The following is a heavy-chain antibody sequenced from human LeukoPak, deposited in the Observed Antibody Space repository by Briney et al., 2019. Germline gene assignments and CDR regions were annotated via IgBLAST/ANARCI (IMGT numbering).Heavy chain of an antibody. J-gene: IGHJ4*02. D-gene: IGHD4-17*01. Sequence: GASVKVSCKASGYTFTSYYMHWVRQAPGQGLEWMGIINPSGGSTSYAQKFQGRVTMTRDTSTSTVYMELSSLRSEDTAVYYCARSNTVTTMMYYFDYWGQGTLVTVSS. CDR3: ARSNTVTTMMYYFDY. CDR1: GYTFTSYY. V-gene: IGHV1-46*01. CDR2: INPSGGST.